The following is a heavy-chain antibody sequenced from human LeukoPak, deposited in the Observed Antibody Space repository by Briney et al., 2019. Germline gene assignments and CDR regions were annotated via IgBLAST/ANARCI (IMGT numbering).Heavy chain of an antibody. Sequence: GGSLRLSCAASGFTFSDYYMSWIRQAPGKGLEWVSYISSSGSTIYYADSVKGRFTISRDNAKNSLYLQMNSLRAEDTAVYYCARDHEQQLASYYYYYMDVWGKGTTVTVSS. J-gene: IGHJ6*03. D-gene: IGHD6-13*01. CDR1: GFTFSDYY. V-gene: IGHV3-11*01. CDR3: ARDHEQQLASYYYYYMDV. CDR2: ISSSGSTI.